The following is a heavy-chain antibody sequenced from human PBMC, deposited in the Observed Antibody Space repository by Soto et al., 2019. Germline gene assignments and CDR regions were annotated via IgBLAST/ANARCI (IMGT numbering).Heavy chain of an antibody. J-gene: IGHJ5*02. CDR1: GFTFRSFT. CDR2: ISSNSAYI. D-gene: IGHD6-13*01. CDR3: TRDASRDSSARGWFDP. Sequence: GGSLRLSCAASGFTFRSFTMNWVRQAPGKGLEWVSTISSNSAYIYYTDALRGRFTISRDNAKNSLHLQMNSLRAEDTAVYYCTRDASRDSSARGWFDPWGQGILVTV. V-gene: IGHV3-21*01.